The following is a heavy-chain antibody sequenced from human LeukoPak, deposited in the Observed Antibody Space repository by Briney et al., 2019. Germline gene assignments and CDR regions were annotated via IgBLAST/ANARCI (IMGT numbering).Heavy chain of an antibody. CDR3: ARSPAVVTVGFDY. V-gene: IGHV2-70*11. J-gene: IGHJ4*02. D-gene: IGHD2-21*02. Sequence: SAPTLLNPTQTLTLTCTFFEFARSTRAMCLGWIRQPPGKALEWLARIDWVDDKYYSTSLKTRISISKDAYKNQVVLTMTIMDPVDTATYYCARSPAVVTVGFDYWGQGILVTVSS. CDR1: EFARSTRAMC. CDR2: IDWVDDK.